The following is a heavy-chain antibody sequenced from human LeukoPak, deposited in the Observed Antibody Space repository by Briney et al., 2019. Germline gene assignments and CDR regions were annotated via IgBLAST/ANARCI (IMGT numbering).Heavy chain of an antibody. J-gene: IGHJ4*02. CDR1: GFTVSSNY. CDR2: IYSGGST. D-gene: IGHD2-15*01. Sequence: GGSLRPSCAASGFTVSSNYMSWVRQAPGKGLEWVSVIYSGGSTYYADSVKGRFTISRDNSKNTLYLQMNSLRAEDTAVYYCARAWTGYCSGGSCYGYYFDYWGQGTLVTVSS. V-gene: IGHV3-66*01. CDR3: ARAWTGYCSGGSCYGYYFDY.